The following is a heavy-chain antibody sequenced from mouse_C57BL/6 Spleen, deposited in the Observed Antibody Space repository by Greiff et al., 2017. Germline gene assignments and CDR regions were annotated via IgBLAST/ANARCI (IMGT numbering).Heavy chain of an antibody. CDR2: INPSTGGT. J-gene: IGHJ3*01. Sequence: EVQGVESGPELVKPGASVKISCKASGYSFTGYYMNWVKQSPEKSLEWIGEINPSTGGTTYNQKFKAKATLTVDKSSSTAYMQLKSLTSEDSAVYYCARWGGYSPDWFAYWGQGTLVTVSA. CDR1: GYSFTGYY. V-gene: IGHV1-42*01. D-gene: IGHD2-3*01. CDR3: ARWGGYSPDWFAY.